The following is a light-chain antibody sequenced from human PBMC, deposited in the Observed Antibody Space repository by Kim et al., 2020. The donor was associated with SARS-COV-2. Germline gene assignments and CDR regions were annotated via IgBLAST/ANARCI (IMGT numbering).Light chain of an antibody. J-gene: IGKJ2*01. CDR2: DVS. Sequence: EIVMTQSPVTLSVSPGERATLSCRASQTVTGRLAWYQQKSGQAPRLVMYDVSTRASGIPARFSGSGSGTEFTLTISSLESEDFAVYYCQQYHNYYTCGQGTELEI. CDR1: QTVTGR. V-gene: IGKV3-15*01. CDR3: QQYHNYYT.